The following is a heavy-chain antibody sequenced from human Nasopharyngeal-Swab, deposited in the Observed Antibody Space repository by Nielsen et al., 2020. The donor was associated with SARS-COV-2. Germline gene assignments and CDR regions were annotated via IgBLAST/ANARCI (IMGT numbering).Heavy chain of an antibody. J-gene: IGHJ4*02. V-gene: IGHV4-39*01. CDR3: ARQRRQQQLFRFDY. CDR2: IYYSGST. CDR1: GGSISSSSYY. D-gene: IGHD6-13*01. Sequence: SETLSLTCTVSGGSISSSSYYWGWIRQPPGKGLEWIGSIYYSGSTYYNPSLKSRVTISVDTSKNQFSLKLSSVTAADTAVYYCARQRRQQQLFRFDYWGQGTLVTVSS.